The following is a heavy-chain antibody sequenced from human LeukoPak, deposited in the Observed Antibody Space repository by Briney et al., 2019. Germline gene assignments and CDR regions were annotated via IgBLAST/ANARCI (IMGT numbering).Heavy chain of an antibody. J-gene: IGHJ4*02. Sequence: TGGSLRLSCAASGFTVSSNYMSWVRQAPGKGLEWVSAISGTGANTYYADSVKGRFTISRDNSKNTLYLQMNSLRAEDTAVYYCAKNKGSSVAYDYWGQGTLVTVSS. V-gene: IGHV3-23*01. D-gene: IGHD1/OR15-1a*01. CDR3: AKNKGSSVAYDY. CDR2: ISGTGANT. CDR1: GFTVSSNY.